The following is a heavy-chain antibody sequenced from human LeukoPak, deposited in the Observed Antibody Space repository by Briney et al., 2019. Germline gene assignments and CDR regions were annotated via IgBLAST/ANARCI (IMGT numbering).Heavy chain of an antibody. CDR2: ISGSDVST. Sequence: GGSLRLSCAASGFTFSSYAMSWVRQAPGKGLEWVSAISGSDVSTYYADSMKGRFTISRDNSKNTLYLQMNSLRAEDTAVYYCAKGGVLLWFGELSMADYFDYWGQGTLVTVSS. CDR1: GFTFSSYA. D-gene: IGHD3-10*01. CDR3: AKGGVLLWFGELSMADYFDY. J-gene: IGHJ4*02. V-gene: IGHV3-23*01.